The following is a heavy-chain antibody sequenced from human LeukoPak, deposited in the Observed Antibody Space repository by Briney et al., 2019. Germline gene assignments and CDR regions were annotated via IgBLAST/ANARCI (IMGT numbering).Heavy chain of an antibody. V-gene: IGHV4-34*01. Sequence: SETLSLTCTVSGGSISSYYWSWICQPPGKGLEWIGEINHSGSTNYNPSLKSRVTISVDTSKNQFSLKLSSVTAADTAVYYCARGGYSYGIGNWFDPWGQGTLVTVSS. CDR3: ARGGYSYGIGNWFDP. CDR1: GGSISSYY. CDR2: INHSGST. J-gene: IGHJ5*02. D-gene: IGHD5-18*01.